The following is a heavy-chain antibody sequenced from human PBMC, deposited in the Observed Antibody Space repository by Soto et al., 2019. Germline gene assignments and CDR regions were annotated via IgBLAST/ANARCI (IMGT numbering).Heavy chain of an antibody. CDR2: INPNSGGT. J-gene: IGHJ6*02. Sequence: ASVKVSCKASGGTFSSYAISWVRQAPGQGLEWMGWINPNSGGTNYAQKFQGRVTMTRDTSISTAYMELSRLRSDDTAVYYCARERDTAHHYYGMDVWGQGTTVTVSS. CDR3: ARERDTAHHYYGMDV. CDR1: GGTFSSYA. D-gene: IGHD5-18*01. V-gene: IGHV1-2*02.